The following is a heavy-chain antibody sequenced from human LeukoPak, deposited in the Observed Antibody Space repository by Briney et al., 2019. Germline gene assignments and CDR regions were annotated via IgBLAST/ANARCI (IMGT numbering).Heavy chain of an antibody. CDR3: ARPAGDYHFDY. CDR1: GFTFSSYS. D-gene: IGHD4-17*01. J-gene: IGHJ4*02. CDR2: ISSSSSTI. Sequence: QSGGSLRLSCAASGFTFSSYSMNWVRQAPGKGLEWVSYISSSSSTIYYADSVKGRFTISRDNAKNSLYLQMNSLRAEDTAVYYCARPAGDYHFDYWGQGTLVTVSS. V-gene: IGHV3-48*01.